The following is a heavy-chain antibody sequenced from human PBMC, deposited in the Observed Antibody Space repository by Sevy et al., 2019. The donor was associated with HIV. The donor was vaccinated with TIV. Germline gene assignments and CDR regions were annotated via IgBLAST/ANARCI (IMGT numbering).Heavy chain of an antibody. J-gene: IGHJ4*02. V-gene: IGHV3-33*01. CDR2: IWYDGSNK. Sequence: GGSLRLSCAASGFTFSSYGMHWVRQAPGKGLEWVAVIWYDGSNKYYADSVKGRLTISSDNSKNTLYLQMNSLRAEDTAVYYCAREGALYYYGSGSYFDYWGQGTLVTVSS. CDR1: GFTFSSYG. CDR3: AREGALYYYGSGSYFDY. D-gene: IGHD3-10*01.